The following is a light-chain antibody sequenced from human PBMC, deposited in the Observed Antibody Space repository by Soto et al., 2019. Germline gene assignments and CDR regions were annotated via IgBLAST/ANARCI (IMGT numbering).Light chain of an antibody. CDR3: SSYTTNSTHV. V-gene: IGLV2-14*01. CDR1: SSDVGGYNS. CDR2: EVS. Sequence: QSALTQPASVSGSPGQSITISCTGTSSDVGGYNSVSWYQQHPGKVPKLMIYEVSNRPSGLSNRFSGSKSGDTASLTISGLPAEDEGDYYFSSYTTNSTHVFGGGTKLTVL. J-gene: IGLJ2*01.